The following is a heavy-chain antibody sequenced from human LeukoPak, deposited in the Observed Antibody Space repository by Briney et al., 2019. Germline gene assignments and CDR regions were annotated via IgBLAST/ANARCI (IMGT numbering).Heavy chain of an antibody. CDR1: GFRVSTNY. D-gene: IGHD5-12*01. Sequence: GGSLGLSCAASGFRVSTNYMGWVRQAPGKGLEWVSVLYSSGDTYYADSVKGRFTISRDNSKNTLYLQMNSLRAEDTAVYYCVREKDDIVLTSYYFDYWGQGTLVTVSS. V-gene: IGHV3-53*01. CDR2: LYSSGDT. J-gene: IGHJ4*02. CDR3: VREKDDIVLTSYYFDY.